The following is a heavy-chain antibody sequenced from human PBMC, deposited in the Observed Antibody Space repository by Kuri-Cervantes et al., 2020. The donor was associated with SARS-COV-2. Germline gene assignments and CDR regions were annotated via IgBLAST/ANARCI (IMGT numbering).Heavy chain of an antibody. CDR2: INPNSGGT. CDR1: GYTFTGYY. CDR3: ARSNPFRRLVVXSQGGAFDI. V-gene: IGHV1-2*04. D-gene: IGHD3-22*01. J-gene: IGHJ3*02. Sequence: ASVKVSCKASGYTFTGYYMHWVRQAPGQGLEWMGWINPNSGGTNYAQKFQGWVTMTRDTSISTVYMELSRLRSDDTAVYYCARSNPFRRLVVXSQGGAFDIWGQGTMVTVSS.